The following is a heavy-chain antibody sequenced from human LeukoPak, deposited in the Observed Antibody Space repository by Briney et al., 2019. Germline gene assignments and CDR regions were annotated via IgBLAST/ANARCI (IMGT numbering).Heavy chain of an antibody. CDR1: GYTFTSYD. D-gene: IGHD1-26*01. Sequence: ASVKVSCKASGYTFTSYDINWVRQAPGQGLEWMGWMIPNGGNTGSAQKFQGRVTITRNTSISTAYMELSGLRSEDTAVYYCARDSGFHLSGSYEGYFDYWGQGTLVTVSS. CDR3: ARDSGFHLSGSYEGYFDY. V-gene: IGHV1-8*03. CDR2: MIPNGGNT. J-gene: IGHJ4*02.